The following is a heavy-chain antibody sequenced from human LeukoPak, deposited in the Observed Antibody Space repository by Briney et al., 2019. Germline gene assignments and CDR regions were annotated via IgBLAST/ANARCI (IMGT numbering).Heavy chain of an antibody. V-gene: IGHV4-59*11. Sequence: SSETLSLTCTVSGGSISSHYWNWIRQPPGKGPEWIGYISYIGSTNYNPSLKSRVTISIDTSKNQFSLKLSSVTAADTAVYYCARDLVTVTKGFDIWGQGTMVSVSS. D-gene: IGHD4-17*01. J-gene: IGHJ3*02. CDR2: ISYIGST. CDR3: ARDLVTVTKGFDI. CDR1: GGSISSHY.